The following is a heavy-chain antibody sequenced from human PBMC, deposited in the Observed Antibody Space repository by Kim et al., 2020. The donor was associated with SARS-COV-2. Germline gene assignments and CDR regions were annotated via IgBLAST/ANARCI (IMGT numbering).Heavy chain of an antibody. CDR3: ARQTNAIAGWNSYGGIYYYYGMDV. CDR2: IYPGDSDT. Sequence: GESLKISCKGSGYSFTSYWIGWVRQMPGKGLEWMGIIYPGDSDTRYSPSFQGQVTISADKSISTAYLQWSSLKASDTAMYYCARQTNAIAGWNSYGGIYYYYGMDVWGQGTTVTVSS. V-gene: IGHV5-51*01. D-gene: IGHD5-18*01. CDR1: GYSFTSYW. J-gene: IGHJ6*02.